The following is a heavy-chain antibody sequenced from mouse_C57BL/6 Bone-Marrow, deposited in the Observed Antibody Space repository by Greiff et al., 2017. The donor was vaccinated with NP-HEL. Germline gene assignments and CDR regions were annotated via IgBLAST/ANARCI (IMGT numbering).Heavy chain of an antibody. Sequence: QVQLQQPGAELVKPGASVKLSCKASGYTFTSYWMHWVKQRPGRGLEWIGRIDPNSGGTKYNEKFKSKATLTVDKPSSTAYMQLSSLTSEDSAVYYCARSLYDGNYGEDAMDYWGQGTSVTVSS. D-gene: IGHD2-3*01. CDR3: ARSLYDGNYGEDAMDY. J-gene: IGHJ4*01. V-gene: IGHV1-72*01. CDR1: GYTFTSYW. CDR2: IDPNSGGT.